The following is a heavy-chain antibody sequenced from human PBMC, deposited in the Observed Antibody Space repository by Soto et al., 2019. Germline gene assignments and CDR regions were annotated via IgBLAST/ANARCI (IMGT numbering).Heavy chain of an antibody. CDR2: IVSSGAGT. Sequence: VGSLRLSCAASGFPFSTYAMSWVRQAPGKGLEWVSTIVSSGAGTYYPDSMKGRFTISRDNSKNTVYLQMNSLRAEDTAVYYCTRLITPLDYWGRGTLVTVSS. CDR1: GFPFSTYA. J-gene: IGHJ4*02. CDR3: TRLITPLDY. D-gene: IGHD3-16*01. V-gene: IGHV3-23*01.